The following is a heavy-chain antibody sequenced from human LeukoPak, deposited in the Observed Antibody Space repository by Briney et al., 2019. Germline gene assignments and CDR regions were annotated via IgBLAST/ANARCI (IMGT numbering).Heavy chain of an antibody. CDR2: IYPGDSDT. CDR3: ARRGGDYYDSSGYYSDAFDI. J-gene: IGHJ3*02. V-gene: IGHV5-51*01. CDR1: GYSFTSYW. Sequence: GESLKISCKGSGYSFTSYWIGWVRQMPGKGLEWMGIIYPGDSDTRYSPSFQGQVTISADKSISTAYLQWSSLKASDTAMYYCARRGGDYYDSSGYYSDAFDIWGQGTMVTVSS. D-gene: IGHD3-22*01.